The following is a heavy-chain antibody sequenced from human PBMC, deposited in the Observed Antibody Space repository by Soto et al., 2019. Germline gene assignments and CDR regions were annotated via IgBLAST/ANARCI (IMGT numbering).Heavy chain of an antibody. CDR1: GFTFSSYW. Sequence: GGSLRLSCAASGFTFSSYWMSWVRQAPGKGLEWVANIKQDGSEKYYVDSVKGRFTISRDNAKNSLYLQMNSLRAEDTAVYYCARVGGGYYYYYMDVWGKGTTVTVSS. CDR3: ARVGGGYYYYYMDV. D-gene: IGHD3-16*01. V-gene: IGHV3-7*01. J-gene: IGHJ6*03. CDR2: IKQDGSEK.